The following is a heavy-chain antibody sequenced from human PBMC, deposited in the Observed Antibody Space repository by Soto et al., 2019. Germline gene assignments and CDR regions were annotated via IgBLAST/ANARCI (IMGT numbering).Heavy chain of an antibody. Sequence: ASVKVSCKASGYTFTSYDINWVRQATGQGLEWMGWVNPNSGNTGYAQKFQGRVTMTRNTSISTAYMELSSLRSEDTAVYYCAVCYDFWSGYYGAFDIWGQGTMVTVSS. J-gene: IGHJ3*02. CDR3: AVCYDFWSGYYGAFDI. V-gene: IGHV1-8*01. D-gene: IGHD3-3*01. CDR1: GYTFTSYD. CDR2: VNPNSGNT.